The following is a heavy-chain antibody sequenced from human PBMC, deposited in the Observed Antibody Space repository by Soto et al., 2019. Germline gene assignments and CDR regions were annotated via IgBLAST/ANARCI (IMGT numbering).Heavy chain of an antibody. D-gene: IGHD6-13*01. V-gene: IGHV3-23*01. Sequence: PGGSLRLSCAASGFTFSSYAMSWVRQAPGKGLEWVSAISGSGGSTYYADSVKGRFTISRDNSKNTLYLQMNSLRAEDTAVYYCAKTSTRGSEKLVGYYMDVWGKGTTVTVAS. CDR1: GFTFSSYA. CDR2: ISGSGGST. J-gene: IGHJ6*03. CDR3: AKTSTRGSEKLVGYYMDV.